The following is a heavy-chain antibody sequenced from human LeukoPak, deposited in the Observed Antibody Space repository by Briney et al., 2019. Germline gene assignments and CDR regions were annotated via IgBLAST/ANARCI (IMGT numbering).Heavy chain of an antibody. V-gene: IGHV1-18*01. CDR2: INAYNGNT. D-gene: IGHD3-16*01. Sequence: ASVKVSCKASGYTFNSYSINWVRQAPGQGLEWMGSINAYNGNTNYAQKVQGRVTMTTDTSTSTAYMELRSLRSDDTALYYCARDGFRGPSEYWGQGTLVTVSS. CDR1: GYTFNSYS. J-gene: IGHJ4*02. CDR3: ARDGFRGPSEY.